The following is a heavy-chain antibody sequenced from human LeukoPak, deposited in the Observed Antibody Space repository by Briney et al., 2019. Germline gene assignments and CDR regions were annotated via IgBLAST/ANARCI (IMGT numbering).Heavy chain of an antibody. V-gene: IGHV1-8*01. CDR1: GYTFTSYD. Sequence: ASVKVSCKASGYTFTSYDINWVRQATGQGLEWMGWMNPNSGNTGYAQKFQGRVTMTRNTSISTAYMELSSLRSEDTAVYYCARGGYFCDSSGYYEGYYYYYGMDVWGQGTTVTVSS. CDR2: MNPNSGNT. CDR3: ARGGYFCDSSGYYEGYYYYYGMDV. D-gene: IGHD3-22*01. J-gene: IGHJ6*02.